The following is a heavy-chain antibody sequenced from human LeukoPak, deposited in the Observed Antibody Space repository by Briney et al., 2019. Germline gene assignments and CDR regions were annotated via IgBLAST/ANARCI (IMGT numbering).Heavy chain of an antibody. D-gene: IGHD3-10*01. CDR2: ISSSGSTI. V-gene: IGHV3-48*03. CDR3: ARDAFFGSGSYPAQYYYYMDV. J-gene: IGHJ6*03. Sequence: PGGSLRLSCAASGFTFSSYEMNWVRQAPGKGLEWVSYISSSGSTIYYADSVKGRFTISRDNAKNSLYLQMNSLRAEDTAVYYCARDAFFGSGSYPAQYYYYMDVWGKGTTVTISS. CDR1: GFTFSSYE.